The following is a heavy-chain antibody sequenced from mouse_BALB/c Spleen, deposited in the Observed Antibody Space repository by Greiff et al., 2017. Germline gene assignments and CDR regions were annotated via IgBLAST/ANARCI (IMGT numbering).Heavy chain of an antibody. J-gene: IGHJ2*01. CDR2: ISYDGSN. CDR1: GYSITSGYY. V-gene: IGHV3-6*02. D-gene: IGHD2-4*01. Sequence: EVKLQESGPGLVKPSQSLSLTCSVTGYSITSGYYWNWIRQFPGNKLEWMGYISYDGSNNYNPSLKNRISITRDTSKNQFFLKLNSVTTEDTATYYCARRITTEGFDYWGQGTTLTVSS. CDR3: ARRITTEGFDY.